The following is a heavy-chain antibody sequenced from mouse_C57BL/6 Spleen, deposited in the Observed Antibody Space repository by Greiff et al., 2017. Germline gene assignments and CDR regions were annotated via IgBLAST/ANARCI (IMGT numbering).Heavy chain of an antibody. CDR1: GYTFTDYY. Sequence: VQLQQSGAELVRPGASVKLSCKASGYTFTDYYINWVKQRPGQGLEWIARLYPGSGNTYYNEKFKGKATLTAEKSSSTAYMQLSSLTSEDSAVYVCTREEGSYGSSLGFDYWGQGTTLTVSS. CDR3: TREEGSYGSSLGFDY. CDR2: LYPGSGNT. D-gene: IGHD1-1*01. V-gene: IGHV1-76*01. J-gene: IGHJ2*01.